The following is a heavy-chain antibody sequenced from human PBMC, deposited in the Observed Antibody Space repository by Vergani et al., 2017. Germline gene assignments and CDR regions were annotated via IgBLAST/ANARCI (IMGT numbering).Heavy chain of an antibody. CDR2: IYYSGST. CDR3: ARSRTIFGVVMTYYYYYGMDV. J-gene: IGHJ6*02. Sequence: QLQLQESGPGLVKPSETLSLTCTVSGGSISSSSYYWGWIRQPPGKGLEWIGSIYYSGSTYYNPSLKSRVTISVDTSKNQFSLKLSSVTAAYTAVYYCARSRTIFGVVMTYYYYYGMDVWGQGTTVTVSS. CDR1: GGSISSSSYY. V-gene: IGHV4-39*07. D-gene: IGHD3-3*01.